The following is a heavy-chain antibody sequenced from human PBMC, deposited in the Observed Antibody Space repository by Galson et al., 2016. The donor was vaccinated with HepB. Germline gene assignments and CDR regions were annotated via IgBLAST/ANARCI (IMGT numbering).Heavy chain of an antibody. J-gene: IGHJ5*02. Sequence: SVKVSCKASGYTFVNTGLNWVRQAPGQGLDWMGWINAGNGYTKYSQKFQGRVTITRDTSASTAYMELSSLRYEDTAVYYCARGASYGSGGYYTWFDPWGQGTLVTVSS. CDR2: INAGNGYT. CDR3: ARGASYGSGGYYTWFDP. CDR1: GYTFVNTG. V-gene: IGHV1-3*01. D-gene: IGHD3-10*01.